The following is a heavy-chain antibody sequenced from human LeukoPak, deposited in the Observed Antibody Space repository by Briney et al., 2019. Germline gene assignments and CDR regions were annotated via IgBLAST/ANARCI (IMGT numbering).Heavy chain of an antibody. D-gene: IGHD3-10*02. CDR3: ASLLLFRWFDP. CDR2: IYYSGST. CDR1: GGSIRSSSSY. Sequence: PSETLSLTCTVSGGSIRSSSSYWGWIRQPPGKGLEWIGTIYYSGSTYHNPSLKSRVTISVETSKNQFSLKLSSVTAADTAVYYCASLLLFRWFDPWGQGTLVTVSS. J-gene: IGHJ5*02. V-gene: IGHV4-39*01.